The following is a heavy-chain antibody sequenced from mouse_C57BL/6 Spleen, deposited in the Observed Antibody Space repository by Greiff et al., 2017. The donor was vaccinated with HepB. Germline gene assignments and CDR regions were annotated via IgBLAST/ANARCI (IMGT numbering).Heavy chain of an antibody. CDR1: GFTFTDYY. CDR3: ARYHNWDCVAMDY. Sequence: EVQGVESGGGLVQPGGSLSLSCAASGFTFTDYYMSWVRQPPGKALEWLGFIRNKANSYTTEYSASVKGRFTISRDNSQSILYLQMNALRAEDSATYNWARYHNWDCVAMDYWGQGTSVTVSS. V-gene: IGHV7-3*01. J-gene: IGHJ4*01. CDR2: IRNKANSYTT. D-gene: IGHD4-1*02.